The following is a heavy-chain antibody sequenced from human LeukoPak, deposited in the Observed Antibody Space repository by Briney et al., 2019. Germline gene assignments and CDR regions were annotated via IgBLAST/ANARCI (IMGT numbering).Heavy chain of an antibody. V-gene: IGHV4-39*07. D-gene: IGHD3-22*01. CDR2: IYYSGST. J-gene: IGHJ4*02. CDR1: GGSISSSSYY. Sequence: SETLSLTCTVSGGSISSSSYYWGWIRQPPGKGLEWIGSIYYSGSTYYNPSLKSRVTISVDTSKNQFSLKLSSVTAADTAVYYCARGLFRGYIRYRTKGRFDYWGQGTLVTVSS. CDR3: ARGLFRGYIRYRTKGRFDY.